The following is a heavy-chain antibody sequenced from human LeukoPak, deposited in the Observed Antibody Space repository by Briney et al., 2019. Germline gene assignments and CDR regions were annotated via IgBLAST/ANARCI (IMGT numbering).Heavy chain of an antibody. V-gene: IGHV3-23*01. CDR1: GFTFSSYA. CDR2: ISGSGGST. CDR3: AKDQGYDILTGQDVFDY. J-gene: IGHJ4*02. Sequence: GGSLRLSCAASGFTFSSYAMSWVRQAPGKGLEWVSAISGSGGSTYYADSVKGRFTISRDNSKNTLYLQMNSLRAEDTAVCYCAKDQGYDILTGQDVFDYWGQGTLVTVSS. D-gene: IGHD3-9*01.